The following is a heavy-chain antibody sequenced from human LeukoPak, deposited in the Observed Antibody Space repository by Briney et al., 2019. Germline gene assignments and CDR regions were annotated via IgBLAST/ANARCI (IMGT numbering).Heavy chain of an antibody. J-gene: IGHJ4*02. Sequence: SETLSLTCSVSGGSINNYYWTWIRQPPGKGLEWIGYISYSGTTKYNPSLKSRVTISEDSSKTQFSLKVTSVTAADTAVYYCARGYGGNPGAFDYWGQGTLVTVSS. CDR3: ARGYGGNPGAFDY. CDR2: ISYSGTT. V-gene: IGHV4-59*12. CDR1: GGSINNYY. D-gene: IGHD4-23*01.